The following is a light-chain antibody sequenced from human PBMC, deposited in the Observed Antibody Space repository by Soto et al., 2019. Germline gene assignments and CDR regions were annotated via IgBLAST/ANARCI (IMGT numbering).Light chain of an antibody. J-gene: IGLJ2*01. CDR3: AAWDDSLRML. CDR1: SSNIGTKT. CDR2: NN. V-gene: IGLV1-44*01. Sequence: QSVLTQPPSASGTPGQRVTISCSGSSSNIGTKTVNWYQKLPGTAPKLLIYNNQRPSGVPDRFAGSKSGTSASLAISGLQSEDEADYYCAAWDDSLRMLFGGGTKLTVL.